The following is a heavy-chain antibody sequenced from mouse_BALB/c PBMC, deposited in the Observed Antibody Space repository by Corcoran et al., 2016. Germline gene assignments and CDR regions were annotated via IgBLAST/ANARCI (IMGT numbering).Heavy chain of an antibody. CDR1: GYTFTNYG. V-gene: IGHV9-3-1*01. J-gene: IGHJ4*01. Sequence: QIQLVQSGPELKKPGETVKISCKASGYTFTNYGMNWVKQAPGKGLKWMGWINTYTGEPTYADDFKGRFAFSLETSASTDYLQINNHKNEDTATDFGAREPLAMDYWGQGTSVTVSS. CDR2: INTYTGEP. CDR3: AREPLAMDY.